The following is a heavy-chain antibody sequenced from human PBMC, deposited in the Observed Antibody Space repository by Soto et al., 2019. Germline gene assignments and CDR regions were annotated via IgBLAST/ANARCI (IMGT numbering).Heavy chain of an antibody. V-gene: IGHV4-30-4*01. CDR2: IYYSGST. CDR1: GGSISSGDYY. CDR3: ARAIVVVTAIGHYYYGMDV. J-gene: IGHJ6*02. Sequence: SATLSLTCTVSGGSISSGDYYWSWIRQPPGKGLEWIGYIYYSGSTYYNPSLKSRVTISVDTSKNQFSLKLSSVTAADTAVYYCARAIVVVTAIGHYYYGMDVWGQGTTVTDSS. D-gene: IGHD2-21*02.